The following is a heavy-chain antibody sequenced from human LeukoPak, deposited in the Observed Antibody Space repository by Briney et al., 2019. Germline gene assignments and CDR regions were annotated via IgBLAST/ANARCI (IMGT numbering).Heavy chain of an antibody. CDR1: GGSISSYY. J-gene: IGHJ4*02. CDR2: IYYSGST. D-gene: IGHD3-22*01. Sequence: PETLSLTCTVSGGSISSYYWSWIRQPPGKGLEWIGYIYYSGSTNYNPSLKSRVTISVDTSKNQFSLKLSSVTATDTAVYYCARVGYYYDSSGYYYFDYWGQGTLVTVSS. V-gene: IGHV4-59*01. CDR3: ARVGYYYDSSGYYYFDY.